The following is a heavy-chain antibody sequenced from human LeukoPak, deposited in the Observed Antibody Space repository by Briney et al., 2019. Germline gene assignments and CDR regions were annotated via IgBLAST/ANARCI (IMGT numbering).Heavy chain of an antibody. CDR2: IDPGDSDT. V-gene: IGHV5-51*01. Sequence: GESLKISCKASGYSFTSFWIGWVRQPPGKGLEWMGIIDPGDSDTRYTPSFQGQVTISADKSLSTTYLQWNSLTASYTAMYYCARQTAMGRSGDYWGQGTLVTVSS. CDR1: GYSFTSFW. J-gene: IGHJ4*02. D-gene: IGHD7-27*01. CDR3: ARQTAMGRSGDY.